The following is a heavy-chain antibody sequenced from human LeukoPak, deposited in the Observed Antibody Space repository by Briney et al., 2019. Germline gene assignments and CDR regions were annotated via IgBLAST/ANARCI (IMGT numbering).Heavy chain of an antibody. CDR2: IYYSGST. Sequence: SQTLSLTCTVSGGSISSGGYYWSWIRQPPGKGLEWIGYIYYSGSTNYNPSLKSRVTISVDTSKNQFSLKLSSVTAADTAVYYCARHSGFSSDWYWFDPWGQGTLVTVSS. J-gene: IGHJ5*02. CDR1: GGSISSGGYY. D-gene: IGHD6-19*01. V-gene: IGHV4-61*08. CDR3: ARHSGFSSDWYWFDP.